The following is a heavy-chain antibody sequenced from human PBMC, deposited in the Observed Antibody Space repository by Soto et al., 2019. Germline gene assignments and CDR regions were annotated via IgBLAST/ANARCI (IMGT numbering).Heavy chain of an antibody. Sequence: PGGSLRLSCAASGFTFSDYGIHWLRQAPGKGLEWVAVISHDGSNKYYADSVKGRFTISRDNSKNTLYLQMNSLRAEDSAVYYCAREGHDYGDYAVFWGQGTLVTVSS. CDR1: GFTFSDYG. V-gene: IGHV3-30*03. CDR3: AREGHDYGDYAVF. J-gene: IGHJ4*02. CDR2: ISHDGSNK. D-gene: IGHD4-17*01.